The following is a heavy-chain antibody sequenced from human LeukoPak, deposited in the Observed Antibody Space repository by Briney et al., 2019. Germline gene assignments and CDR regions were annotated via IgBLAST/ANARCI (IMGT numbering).Heavy chain of an antibody. CDR1: GGSISSYY. Sequence: SETLSLTCAVSGGSISSYYWSWIRQPPGKGLEWIGYIYYSGSTNYNPSLKSRVTISVDTSKNQFSLKLSSVTAADTAVYYCAGRHEVSPIGPYYYGMDVWGQGTTVTVSS. CDR3: AGRHEVSPIGPYYYGMDV. V-gene: IGHV4-59*01. CDR2: IYYSGST. D-gene: IGHD3-22*01. J-gene: IGHJ6*02.